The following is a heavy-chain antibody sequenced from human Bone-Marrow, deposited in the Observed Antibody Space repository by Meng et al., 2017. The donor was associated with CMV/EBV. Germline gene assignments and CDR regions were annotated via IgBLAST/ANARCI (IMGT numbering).Heavy chain of an antibody. Sequence: SETLSLTCTVSGGSVSSGSYYWSWIRQPPGKGLEWIGYIYYSGSTNYNPSLKSRVTISVDTSKNQFSLKLSSVTAADTAVYYCARDNRYCSSTSCYTGIDPWGQGTRVTGSS. J-gene: IGHJ5*02. CDR2: IYYSGST. D-gene: IGHD2-2*02. V-gene: IGHV4-61*01. CDR1: GGSVSSGSYY. CDR3: ARDNRYCSSTSCYTGIDP.